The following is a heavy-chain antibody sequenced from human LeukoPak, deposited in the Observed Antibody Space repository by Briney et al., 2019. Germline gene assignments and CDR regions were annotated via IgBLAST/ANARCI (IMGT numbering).Heavy chain of an antibody. V-gene: IGHV4-61*02. Sequence: SQTLSLTCIVSGGSFNGGGYYWRGIRQPAGKGLEWVGRIYTSGSTNYNPSLKSRVTISVDTSKNQFSLQSTSVTAADTAVYYCARAMRVDRFFDYWGQGTLVTVSS. D-gene: IGHD5-12*01. CDR1: GGSFNGGGYY. CDR2: IYTSGST. CDR3: ARAMRVDRFFDY. J-gene: IGHJ4*02.